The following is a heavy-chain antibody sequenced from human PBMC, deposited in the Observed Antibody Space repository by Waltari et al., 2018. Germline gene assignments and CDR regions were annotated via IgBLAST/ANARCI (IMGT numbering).Heavy chain of an antibody. V-gene: IGHV4-39*01. Sequence: QLQLQESGPGLVKPSETLSLTCTVSGGSISSSSYYWGWIRQPPGKGLEWIGTIYYSGSTYYNPSLKSRVTISVHTSKNQFSLKLRSVTAADTAVYYCARHPPLVDDAFDIWGQGTMVTVSS. CDR3: ARHPPLVDDAFDI. D-gene: IGHD3-16*01. CDR1: GGSISSSSYY. J-gene: IGHJ3*02. CDR2: IYYSGST.